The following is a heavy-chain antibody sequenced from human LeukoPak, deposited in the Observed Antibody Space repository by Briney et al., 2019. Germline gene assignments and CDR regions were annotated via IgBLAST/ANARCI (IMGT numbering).Heavy chain of an antibody. J-gene: IGHJ4*02. CDR3: ARSWIQLQYYFDY. Sequence: SETLSLTCTVSGGSISSYYWSWIRQPPGKGLEWIGYIYYSGSTNYNPSLKGRVTISVDTSKNQFSLKLSSVTAADTAVYYCARSWIQLQYYFDYWGQGTLVTVSS. D-gene: IGHD5-18*01. CDR2: IYYSGST. V-gene: IGHV4-59*01. CDR1: GGSISSYY.